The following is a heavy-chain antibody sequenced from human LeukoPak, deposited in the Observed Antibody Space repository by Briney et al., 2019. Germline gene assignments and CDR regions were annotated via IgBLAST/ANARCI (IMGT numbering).Heavy chain of an antibody. J-gene: IGHJ4*02. CDR3: ARDTPSQAGFGELSTFDY. CDR1: GFTFSSYA. Sequence: PGGSLRLSCAASGFTFSSYAMSWVRQAPGKGLEWVSYISGSGSTIYYADSVKGRFTISRDNAKNSLYLQMNSLRAEDTAVYYCARDTPSQAGFGELSTFDYWGQGTLVTVSS. D-gene: IGHD3-10*01. V-gene: IGHV3-48*03. CDR2: ISGSGSTI.